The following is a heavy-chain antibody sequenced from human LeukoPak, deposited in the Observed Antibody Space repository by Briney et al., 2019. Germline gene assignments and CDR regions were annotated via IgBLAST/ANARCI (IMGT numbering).Heavy chain of an antibody. CDR3: ARFLYCDADCYYFDY. V-gene: IGHV4-59*01. D-gene: IGHD2-21*02. CDR1: GGSISSYY. CDR2: IDYSGNP. J-gene: IGHJ4*02. Sequence: SETLSLTCTVSGGSISSYYWSWIRQPPGKGLEWIGYIDYSGNPNYNPSLKSRVTISEDTSKNQFSLKVTSVNAADTAVYYCARFLYCDADCYYFDYWGQGALVTVSS.